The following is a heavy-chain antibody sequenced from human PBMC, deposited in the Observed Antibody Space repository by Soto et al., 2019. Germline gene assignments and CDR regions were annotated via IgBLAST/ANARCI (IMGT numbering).Heavy chain of an antibody. CDR2: ISGYNGNP. V-gene: IGHV1-18*01. Sequence: QVQLVQSGAEVKDSGASVWVSCKASGYTFSTYGVNWVRKAPGQGLEWMGWISGYNGNPKYAQKLQGRVNMTTDSSTTAHMELRSLRADDTAVYYWARVHVIGGIITHERGFDFWGQGTLVTVSS. CDR1: GYTFSTYG. CDR3: ARVHVIGGIITHERGFDF. J-gene: IGHJ4*02. D-gene: IGHD3-16*01.